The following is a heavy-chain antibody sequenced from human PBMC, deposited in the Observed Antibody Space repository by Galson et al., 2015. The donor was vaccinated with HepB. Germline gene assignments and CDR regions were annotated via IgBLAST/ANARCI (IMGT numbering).Heavy chain of an antibody. Sequence: ETLSLTCTVSGGSISSTTYYWGWIRQPPGKGLEWIGSIYYSGSTNYNPSLKSRVTISVDTSKNQFSLKLNSVTAADTAVYYCVRQWGGYCSGCTCYPITDWGQGTLVTVSS. D-gene: IGHD2-15*01. CDR1: GGSISSTTYY. J-gene: IGHJ4*02. V-gene: IGHV4-39*01. CDR2: IYYSGST. CDR3: VRQWGGYCSGCTCYPITD.